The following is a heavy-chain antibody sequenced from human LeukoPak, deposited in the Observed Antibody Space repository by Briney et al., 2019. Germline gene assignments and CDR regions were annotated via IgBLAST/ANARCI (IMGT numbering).Heavy chain of an antibody. CDR2: INPNSGGT. CDR1: GYTFTGYY. CDR3: ATYPRQYGGYARYYYYMDV. J-gene: IGHJ6*03. Sequence: ASVKVPCKASGYTFTGYYMHWVRQAPGQGLEWMGWINPNSGGTNYAQKFQGRVTMTRDTSISTAYMELSRLRSDDTAVYYCATYPRQYGGYARYYYYMDVWGKGTTVTVSS. D-gene: IGHD5-12*01. V-gene: IGHV1-2*02.